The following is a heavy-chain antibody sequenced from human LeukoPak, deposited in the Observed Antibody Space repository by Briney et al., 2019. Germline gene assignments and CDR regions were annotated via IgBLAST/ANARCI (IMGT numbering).Heavy chain of an antibody. J-gene: IGHJ3*01. CDR2: FSGSGGGT. D-gene: IGHD5-18*01. Sequence: GGSLRLSCAASGFTFSNYAMSWVRQAPGKGLEWVSAFSGSGGGTYYADSVRGRFTISRDNSKNTLYLQMNSLRAEDTAIYYCAKVGPGTYSYGYGGDAFGFWGQGTMVTVSS. CDR1: GFTFSNYA. CDR3: AKVGPGTYSYGYGGDAFGF. V-gene: IGHV3-23*01.